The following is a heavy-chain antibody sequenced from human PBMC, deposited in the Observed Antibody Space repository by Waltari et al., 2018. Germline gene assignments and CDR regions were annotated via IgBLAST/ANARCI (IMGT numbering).Heavy chain of an antibody. CDR1: GGSFSGYY. CDR3: AGHIAAAGPFDY. CDR2: INHSGST. Sequence: QVQLQQWGAGLLKPSETLSLTCAVYGGSFSGYYWSWIRQPPGKGLEWIGEINHSGSTTYTPSLTSRVTISVDTSKNQFSLKLSSVTAADTAVYYCAGHIAAAGPFDYWGQGTLVTVSS. D-gene: IGHD6-13*01. J-gene: IGHJ4*02. V-gene: IGHV4-34*01.